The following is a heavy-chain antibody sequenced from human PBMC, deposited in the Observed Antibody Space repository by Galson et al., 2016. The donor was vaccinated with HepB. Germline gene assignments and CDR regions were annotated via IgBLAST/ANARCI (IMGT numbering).Heavy chain of an antibody. CDR2: IWNDGSSK. CDR3: ARGCGGGPGCYYTDF. D-gene: IGHD2-15*01. CDR1: GFTFSSYG. Sequence: SLRLSCAASGFTFSSYGMHWVRQAPGKGLEWVAVIWNDGSSKYYADSVKGRFTISRDNSKNTLYLQMNSLRAEDTAVYYCARGCGGGPGCYYTDFWGQGTLGTVSS. V-gene: IGHV3-33*01. J-gene: IGHJ4*02.